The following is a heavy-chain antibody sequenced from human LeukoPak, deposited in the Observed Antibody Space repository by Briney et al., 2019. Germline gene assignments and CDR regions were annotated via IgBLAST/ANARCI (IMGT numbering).Heavy chain of an antibody. V-gene: IGHV4-39*01. CDR1: GGSISSSSYY. CDR3: ARREVYYYYGMDV. J-gene: IGHJ6*02. CDR2: IYYSGST. Sequence: SETLSLTCTVSGGSISSSSYYWGWIRQPPGKWLEWIGSIYYSGSTYYNPTLKSRVTISVDTSKNQFSLKLSSVTAADTAVYYCARREVYYYYGMDVWGQGTTVTVS.